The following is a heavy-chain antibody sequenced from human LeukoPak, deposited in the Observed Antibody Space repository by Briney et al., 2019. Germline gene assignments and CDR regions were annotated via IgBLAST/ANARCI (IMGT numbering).Heavy chain of an antibody. Sequence: SETLSLTCTVSGGSISSYYWSWIRQPPGKGLEWIEYIYYSGSTNYNPSLKSRVTISVDTSKNQFSLKLSSVTAADTAVYYCAAAELGGIYSSRWRFDYWGQGTLVTVSS. J-gene: IGHJ4*02. V-gene: IGHV4-59*01. CDR3: AAAELGGIYSSRWRFDY. CDR1: GGSISSYY. D-gene: IGHD6-13*01. CDR2: IYYSGST.